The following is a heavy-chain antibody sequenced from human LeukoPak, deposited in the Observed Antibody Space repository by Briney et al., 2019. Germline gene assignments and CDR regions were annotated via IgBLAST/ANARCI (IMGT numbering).Heavy chain of an antibody. Sequence: PGGSLRLSCAASGFTFSSHSMNWVRQAPGKGPDWISYFSSGSDTIYYAESVKGRFTISRDNAKNSLYLQMNSLRDEDTAVYYCARGPAIVYGYFDNWGQGTLVTVSS. J-gene: IGHJ4*02. CDR3: ARGPAIVYGYFDN. CDR1: GFTFSSHS. V-gene: IGHV3-48*02. D-gene: IGHD5/OR15-5a*01. CDR2: FSSGSDTI.